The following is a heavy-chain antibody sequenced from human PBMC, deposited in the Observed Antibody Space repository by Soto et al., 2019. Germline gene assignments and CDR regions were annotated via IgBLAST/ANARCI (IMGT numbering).Heavy chain of an antibody. J-gene: IGHJ6*02. CDR2: ISGSGGST. Sequence: GGSLRLSCAASGFTFSSYAMSWVRQAPGKGLEWVSAISGSGGSTYYADSVKGRFTISRDNSRNTLYLQMNSLRAEDTAVYYCAKAVSEISSGWYRRADYYGMDVWGQGTTVTVSS. CDR1: GFTFSSYA. V-gene: IGHV3-23*01. D-gene: IGHD6-19*01. CDR3: AKAVSEISSGWYRRADYYGMDV.